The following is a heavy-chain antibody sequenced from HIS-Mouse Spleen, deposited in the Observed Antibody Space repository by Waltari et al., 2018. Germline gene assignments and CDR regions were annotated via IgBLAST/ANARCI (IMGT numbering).Heavy chain of an antibody. Sequence: EVQLVESGGGLVQPWGSLRLSCAASGFTFSSYWMSWVRQAPGKGLEWVANIKQDGREKYYVDSVKGRFTISRDNAKNSLYLQMNSLRAEDTAVYYCARDRSITIFGVVTYWGQGTLVTVSS. CDR3: ARDRSITIFGVVTY. J-gene: IGHJ4*02. V-gene: IGHV3-7*01. D-gene: IGHD3-3*01. CDR2: IKQDGREK. CDR1: GFTFSSYW.